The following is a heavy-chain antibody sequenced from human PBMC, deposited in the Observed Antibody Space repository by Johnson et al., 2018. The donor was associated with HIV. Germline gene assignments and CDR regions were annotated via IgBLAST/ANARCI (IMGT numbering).Heavy chain of an antibody. CDR2: IRYDGSNK. Sequence: QVQLVESGGGVVQPGRSLRLSCEGSGFIFRNFAMHWVRQAPGKGLEWVAFIRYDGSNKYYADSVKGRFTISRENAKNSLYLQMNSLRAGDTAVYYCARAPRFGRVRGSAFDIWGQGTMVTVSS. V-gene: IGHV3-33*08. J-gene: IGHJ3*02. D-gene: IGHD3-10*01. CDR3: ARAPRFGRVRGSAFDI. CDR1: GFIFRNFA.